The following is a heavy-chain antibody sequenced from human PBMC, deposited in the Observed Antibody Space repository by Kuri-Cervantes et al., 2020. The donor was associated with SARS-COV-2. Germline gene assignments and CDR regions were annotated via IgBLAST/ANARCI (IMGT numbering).Heavy chain of an antibody. Sequence: GESLKISCAASGFTFRSYWMSWVRQAPGKGLEWAANIKQDGSEKYYVDSVKGRFTISRDNSKNTLYLQMNSLRAEDTAVYYCAKDGGLQEGPDAFDIWGQGAMVTVSS. D-gene: IGHD3-16*01. CDR2: IKQDGSEK. CDR1: GFTFRSYW. V-gene: IGHV3-7*01. J-gene: IGHJ3*02. CDR3: AKDGGLQEGPDAFDI.